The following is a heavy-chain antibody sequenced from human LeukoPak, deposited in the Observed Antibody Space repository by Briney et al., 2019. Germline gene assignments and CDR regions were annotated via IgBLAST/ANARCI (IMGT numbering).Heavy chain of an antibody. CDR2: INPNTSAT. J-gene: IGHJ5*02. V-gene: IGHV1-2*02. D-gene: IGHD6-19*01. CDR1: GYTFTAYY. Sequence: GASVKVSCRASGYTFTAYYMHWVRQAPGQGLEWMGWINPNTSATNYVQQFQGRVTMTRDTSISTAYMELSRVRSDDTAVYYCARGWITVAGVSWGQGTLVTVSS. CDR3: ARGWITVAGVS.